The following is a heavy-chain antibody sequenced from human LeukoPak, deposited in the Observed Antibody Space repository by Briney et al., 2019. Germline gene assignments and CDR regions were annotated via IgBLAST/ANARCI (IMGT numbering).Heavy chain of an antibody. J-gene: IGHJ4*02. Sequence: PGGSLRLSCAASGFTFSDYYMSWIRQAPGKGLEWVSYISSSGSTLYYADSVKGRFTISRDNAKNSLYLQMNSLRVEDTAVYYCARCTTGRTFGSLREIKRSREIDYWGQGTLVTVSS. CDR3: ARCTTGRTFGSLREIKRSREIDY. D-gene: IGHD1-1*01. V-gene: IGHV3-11*04. CDR2: ISSSGSTL. CDR1: GFTFSDYY.